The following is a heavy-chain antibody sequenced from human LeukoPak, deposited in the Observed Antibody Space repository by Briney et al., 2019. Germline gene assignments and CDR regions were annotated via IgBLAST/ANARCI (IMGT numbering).Heavy chain of an antibody. D-gene: IGHD2-2*01. Sequence: ASVKVSCKASGYTFTSYDINWVRQATGQGLEWMGWVNPNSGNTGYAQKFQGRVTITRNTSISTAYMELSSLRSEDTAVYYCARGRGSSTTSSHYMDVWGKGTTVTVSS. CDR2: VNPNSGNT. J-gene: IGHJ6*03. CDR3: ARGRGSSTTSSHYMDV. V-gene: IGHV1-8*03. CDR1: GYTFTSYD.